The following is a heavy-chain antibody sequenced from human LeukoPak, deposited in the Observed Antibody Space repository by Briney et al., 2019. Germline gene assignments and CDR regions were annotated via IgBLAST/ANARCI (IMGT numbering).Heavy chain of an antibody. Sequence: SETLSLTCAVYGGSFSGYYWSWIRQPPGKGLEWIGEINHSGSTNYNPSLKSRVTISVDTSKNQFSLKLSSVTAADTAVCYCARENSSGWYYYYGMDVWGQGTTVTVSS. V-gene: IGHV4-34*01. D-gene: IGHD6-19*01. CDR1: GGSFSGYY. CDR2: INHSGST. CDR3: ARENSSGWYYYYGMDV. J-gene: IGHJ6*02.